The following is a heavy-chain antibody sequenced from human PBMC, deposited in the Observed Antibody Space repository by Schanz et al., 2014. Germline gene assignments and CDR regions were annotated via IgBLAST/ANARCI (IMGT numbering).Heavy chain of an antibody. V-gene: IGHV3-74*01. J-gene: IGHJ3*02. D-gene: IGHD4-17*01. CDR2: INGDGSST. CDR3: AKDMHKDYGGKPQAFDI. Sequence: EVQLVTSGGELVQPGGSLRLSCAASGFTFSSYWMHWVRQVPGKGPVWVSRINGDGSSTLYADSVKGRFIISRDNSKNTLDLQMNRLRDEATALYYCAKDMHKDYGGKPQAFDIWGQGTMVTVSS. CDR1: GFTFSSYW.